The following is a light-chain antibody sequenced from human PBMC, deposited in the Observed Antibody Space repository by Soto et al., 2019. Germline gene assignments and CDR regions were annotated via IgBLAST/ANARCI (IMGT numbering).Light chain of an antibody. CDR3: QQYSKWPWT. J-gene: IGKJ1*01. Sequence: EIVMTQSPATPSVSPGERATLSCRASQSVSSDLAWYQQQPGQAPRLLIYGASTRATGIPARFSASGSGTEFTLTISSLQSEDFAVYFCQQYSKWPWTFGQGTKVDIK. V-gene: IGKV3-15*01. CDR1: QSVSSD. CDR2: GAS.